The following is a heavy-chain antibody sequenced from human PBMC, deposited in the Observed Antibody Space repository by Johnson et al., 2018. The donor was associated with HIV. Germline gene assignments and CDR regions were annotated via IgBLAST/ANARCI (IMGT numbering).Heavy chain of an antibody. J-gene: IGHJ3*02. V-gene: IGHV3-30*04. CDR2: ISYDGSNK. CDR3: AKVPSPYSSSPDAFDI. Sequence: VQLVESGGGVVQPGRSLRLSCAASGFTFSSYAMHWVRQAPAKGLEWVAVISYDGSNKYYADSVKGRFTISRDNSKNTLYLQMNSLRAEDTAVYYCAKVPSPYSSSPDAFDIWGQGTMVTVSS. CDR1: GFTFSSYA. D-gene: IGHD6-13*01.